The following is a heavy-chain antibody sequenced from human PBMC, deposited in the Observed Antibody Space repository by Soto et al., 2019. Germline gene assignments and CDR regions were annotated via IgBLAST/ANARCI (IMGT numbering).Heavy chain of an antibody. CDR3: ARHAGVQAMIRAIVY. D-gene: IGHD5-18*01. V-gene: IGHV3-30-3*01. CDR1: GFTFSSYA. CDR2: ISYDGSNK. J-gene: IGHJ4*02. Sequence: GGSLRLSCAASGFTFSSYATPWVRQAPGKGLEWVAVISYDGSNKYYADSVKGRFTISRDNSKNTLYLRMNSLRPEDTAVYYCARHAGVQAMIRAIVYWGKGTLV.